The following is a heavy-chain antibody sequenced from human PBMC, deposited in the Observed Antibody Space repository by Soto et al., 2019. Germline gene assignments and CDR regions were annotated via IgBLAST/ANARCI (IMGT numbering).Heavy chain of an antibody. CDR1: GFTFSDYA. V-gene: IGHV3-23*01. CDR3: AKGRYAYVSNWFDP. D-gene: IGHD5-18*01. J-gene: IGHJ5*02. CDR2: VSGGGGTT. Sequence: GGSLRLSCAASGFTFSDYAMSWVRQAPGKGLEWVSGVSGGGGTTYYADSVKGRFTVSRDNSRNTLYLQMNSLRAEDTAVYYCAKGRYAYVSNWFDPCRQVTLVTVSS.